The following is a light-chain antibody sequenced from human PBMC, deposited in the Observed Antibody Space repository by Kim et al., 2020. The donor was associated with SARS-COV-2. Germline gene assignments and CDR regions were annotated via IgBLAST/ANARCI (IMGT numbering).Light chain of an antibody. J-gene: IGLJ2*01. CDR3: QAWDSGTAV. Sequence: SYELTQPPSVSVSPGQTASITCSGDKLGDKYACWYQQKPGQSPVLVIYQNNNRPSGIPERFSGSNSGNTATLTICGTQAMDEADYYCQAWDSGTAVFGGGTQLTVL. V-gene: IGLV3-1*01. CDR1: KLGDKY. CDR2: QNN.